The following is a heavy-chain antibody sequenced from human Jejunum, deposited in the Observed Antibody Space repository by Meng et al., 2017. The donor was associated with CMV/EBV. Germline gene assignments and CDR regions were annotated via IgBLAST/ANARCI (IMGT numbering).Heavy chain of an antibody. D-gene: IGHD5-12*01. Sequence: QVRLQGSGPGLVKASGTLSLACTVSGGSISTYYWAWIRQPAGKGLEWIGRIYTSGSTHYTPSPKSRVTMSVDTSKNQFSLKLSSVTAADTAVYYCARENSGYDYWGQGTLVTVSS. V-gene: IGHV4-4*07. CDR2: IYTSGST. CDR1: GGSISTYY. J-gene: IGHJ4*02. CDR3: ARENSGYDY.